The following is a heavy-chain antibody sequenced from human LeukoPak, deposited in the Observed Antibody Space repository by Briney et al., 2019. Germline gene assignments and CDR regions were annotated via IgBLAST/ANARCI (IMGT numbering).Heavy chain of an antibody. Sequence: GESLKISCKGSGYSFTRYWIGWVRQMPGKGLEWMGIIDPGDSDTRYSPSFQGQVTISADKSISTAYLQWSSLKASDTAMYYCARQDTYYYDSSGYSNWFDPWGQGTLVTVSS. D-gene: IGHD3-22*01. CDR2: IDPGDSDT. CDR1: GYSFTRYW. CDR3: ARQDTYYYDSSGYSNWFDP. J-gene: IGHJ5*02. V-gene: IGHV5-51*01.